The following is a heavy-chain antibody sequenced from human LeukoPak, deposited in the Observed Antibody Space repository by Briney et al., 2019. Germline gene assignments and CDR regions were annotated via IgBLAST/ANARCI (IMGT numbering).Heavy chain of an antibody. Sequence: ASVKVSCKASGYTFTGYYMHWVRQAPGRGLEWMGWINPNSGGTNYAQKFQGRVTMTRDTSISTAYMELSRLRSDDTAVYYCAREILYGLVSGNFDYWGQGTLVTVSS. CDR2: INPNSGGT. V-gene: IGHV1-2*02. D-gene: IGHD6-19*01. CDR1: GYTFTGYY. J-gene: IGHJ4*02. CDR3: AREILYGLVSGNFDY.